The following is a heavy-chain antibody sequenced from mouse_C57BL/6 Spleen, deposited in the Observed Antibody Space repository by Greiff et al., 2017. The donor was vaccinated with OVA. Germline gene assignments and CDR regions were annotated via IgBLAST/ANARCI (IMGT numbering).Heavy chain of an antibody. CDR2: IDPNSGGT. D-gene: IGHD1-1*01. V-gene: IGHV1-72*01. J-gene: IGHJ3*01. CDR3: ARSIYYGSSLLAY. Sequence: QVQLKQPGAELVKPGASVKLSCKASGYTFTSYWMHWVKQRPGRGLEWIGRIDPNSGGTKYNEKFKSKATLTVDKPSSTAYMQLSSLTSEDSAVYYCARSIYYGSSLLAYWGQGTLVTVSA. CDR1: GYTFTSYW.